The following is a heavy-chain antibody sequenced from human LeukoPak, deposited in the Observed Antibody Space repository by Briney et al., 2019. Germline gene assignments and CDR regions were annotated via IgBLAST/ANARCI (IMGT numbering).Heavy chain of an antibody. D-gene: IGHD2-15*01. CDR2: IYYTGTT. V-gene: IGHV4-31*03. Sequence: PSETLSLTCTVSGASISSGTCYWSWIRQHPGKGLEWIGYIYYTGTTDYNPSLKSRVTISRDTSKNQFSLSLSSVTAADTAVFYCARVGSRDNFHFVYWGQGTLVTVSS. CDR1: GASISSGTCY. CDR3: ARVGSRDNFHFVY. J-gene: IGHJ4*02.